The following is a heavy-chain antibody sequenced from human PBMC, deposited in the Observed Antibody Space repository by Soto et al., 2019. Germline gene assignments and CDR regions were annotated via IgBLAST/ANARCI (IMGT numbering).Heavy chain of an antibody. CDR1: GLIFSNYG. Sequence: QVQLVESGGGVVQPGRSLRLSCAASGLIFSNYGIYWVRQAPGKGLEWVTFISSDGSHKYYADSVKGRFTIARDNSKNTLYLQMNSLRAEDTAMYYCAKGSGSYPPALDYWGQGTLVTVSS. J-gene: IGHJ4*02. D-gene: IGHD1-26*01. V-gene: IGHV3-30*18. CDR2: ISSDGSHK. CDR3: AKGSGSYPPALDY.